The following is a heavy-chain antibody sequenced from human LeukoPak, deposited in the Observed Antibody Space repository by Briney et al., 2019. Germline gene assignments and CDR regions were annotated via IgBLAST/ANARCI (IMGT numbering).Heavy chain of an antibody. J-gene: IGHJ4*02. CDR3: ARSGKIYFDWLLDY. V-gene: IGHV3-74*01. CDR2: INSDGSGT. CDR1: GFTFSSYW. Sequence: GGSLRLSCAASGFTFSSYWMHWVRQAPGNGLVWVSRINSDGSGTSYADSVKGRFTISWDNAKKSLYLQMNSLRAEDTAVYYCARSGKIYFDWLLDYWGQGTLVTVSS. D-gene: IGHD3-9*01.